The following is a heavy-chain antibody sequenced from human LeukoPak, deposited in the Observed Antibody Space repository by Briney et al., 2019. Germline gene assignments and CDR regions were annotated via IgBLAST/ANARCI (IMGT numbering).Heavy chain of an antibody. CDR1: GYSISSGYY. D-gene: IGHD3-22*01. V-gene: IGHV4-38-2*01. CDR3: ARHIKLGYDSSGRHQTLDY. CDR2: IYHSGST. Sequence: SETLSLTCAVSGYSISSGYYWGWIRPPPGKGLEWIGTIYHSGSTYYNPSLKSRVTISVDTSTNQFSLKLSSVTAADTAVYYCARHIKLGYDSSGRHQTLDYWGQGTLVTVSS. J-gene: IGHJ4*02.